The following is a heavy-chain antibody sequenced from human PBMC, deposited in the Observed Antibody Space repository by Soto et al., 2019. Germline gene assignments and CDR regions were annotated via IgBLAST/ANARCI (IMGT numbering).Heavy chain of an antibody. CDR3: AREAIVAGATTGMDV. CDR2: INPGYPAGRST. V-gene: IGHV1-46*01. D-gene: IGHD1-26*01. Sequence: ASLKGSFKACGYTLTTFFMHWLRQAPGQGLEWMGVINPGYPAGRSTTYAQKFQGRVTMTTDTSTSTVYMELSRLRSDDTAVYYCAREAIVAGATTGMDVWGQGTTVTVSS. J-gene: IGHJ6*02. CDR1: GYTLTTFF.